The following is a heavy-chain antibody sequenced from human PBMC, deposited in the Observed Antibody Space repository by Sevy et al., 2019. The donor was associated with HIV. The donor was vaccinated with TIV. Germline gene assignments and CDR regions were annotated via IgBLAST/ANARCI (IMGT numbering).Heavy chain of an antibody. Sequence: GGSLRLSCVASGFTFSSYAMSWVRRAPGKGLEWVSAISGSGGSTYYADSVKGRFTISRDNSKNTLYLQMNSLRAEDTAVYYCAKDRAEWELPYDAFDIWGQGTMVTVSS. V-gene: IGHV3-23*01. CDR1: GFTFSSYA. J-gene: IGHJ3*02. CDR3: AKDRAEWELPYDAFDI. CDR2: ISGSGGST. D-gene: IGHD1-26*01.